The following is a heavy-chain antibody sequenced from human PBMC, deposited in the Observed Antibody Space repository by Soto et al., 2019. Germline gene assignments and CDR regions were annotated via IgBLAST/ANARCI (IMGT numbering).Heavy chain of an antibody. CDR1: GDSVSSNSAA. Sequence: PSQTLSLTCAISGDSVSSNSAAWNWIRQSPSRGLEWLGRTFYRSKWCNDYAVSVKSRITVNPDTSKNQFSLQLNSVTPEDTAVYYCARSPHLARDFDYWGQGILVTVSS. V-gene: IGHV6-1*01. D-gene: IGHD5-12*01. J-gene: IGHJ4*02. CDR2: TFYRSKWCN. CDR3: ARSPHLARDFDY.